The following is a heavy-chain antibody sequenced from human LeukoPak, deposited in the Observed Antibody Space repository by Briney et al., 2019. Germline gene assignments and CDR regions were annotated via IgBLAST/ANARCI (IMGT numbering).Heavy chain of an antibody. D-gene: IGHD4-17*01. J-gene: IGHJ5*02. Sequence: PGGSLRLSCAASGFTFSSYWMHWVRQAPGKGLVWVSRIKSDGSSTSYADSVKGRFTISRDNAKNTLYLQMNSLRAEDTAVYYCARVGEESYYGDYVGWVDPWGQGTPVTVSS. CDR2: IKSDGSST. CDR1: GFTFSSYW. CDR3: ARVGEESYYGDYVGWVDP. V-gene: IGHV3-74*01.